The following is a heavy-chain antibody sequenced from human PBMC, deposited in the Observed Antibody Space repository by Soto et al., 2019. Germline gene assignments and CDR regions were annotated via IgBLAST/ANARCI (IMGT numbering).Heavy chain of an antibody. CDR3: VRARATDGRPDS. V-gene: IGHV3-21*01. J-gene: IGHJ5*01. CDR2: VSSGSSYI. CDR1: GFTFSLYA. D-gene: IGHD6-6*01. Sequence: SLRLSCAASGFTFSLYAMILVRHAPGKWLEWVSSVSSGSSYIYPADSLKGRFNISRDDANNSLYLQMNSIRADDTAIYYCVRARATDGRPDSWGKGSLVTVSS.